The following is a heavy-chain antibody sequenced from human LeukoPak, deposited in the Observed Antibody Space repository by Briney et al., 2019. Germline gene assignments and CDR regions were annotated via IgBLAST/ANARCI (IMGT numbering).Heavy chain of an antibody. CDR2: IRSRDRII. CDR1: GFTFSTYS. CDR3: ARDLLGWELHYFDY. Sequence: PGGSLRLSCAASGFTFSTYSINWVRQAPGKGLEWVSYIRSRDRIIYYADSVKGRFSISRDNANNSLYLQMNSLRAEDTAVYYCARDLLGWELHYFDYWGEGTQVAVSS. J-gene: IGHJ4*02. D-gene: IGHD1-26*01. V-gene: IGHV3-21*05.